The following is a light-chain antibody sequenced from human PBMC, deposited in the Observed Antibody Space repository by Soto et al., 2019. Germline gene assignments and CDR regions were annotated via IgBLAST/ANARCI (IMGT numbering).Light chain of an antibody. J-gene: IGLJ1*01. CDR1: NLGSYS. V-gene: IGLV3-21*02. CDR3: QVWHISSDHYV. CDR2: DDN. Sequence: SYVLTQPPSVSVAPGQTASITCGGTNLGSYSVHWYQQKPGQAPVLVVYDDNDRPSGIPERFSGSNSGNTATLTISRVEAGDEADYYCQVWHISSDHYVFGTGTKLTVL.